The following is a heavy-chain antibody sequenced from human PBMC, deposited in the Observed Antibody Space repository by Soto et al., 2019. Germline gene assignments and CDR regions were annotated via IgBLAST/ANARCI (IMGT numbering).Heavy chain of an antibody. Sequence: EVQLVESGGGLVQPGGSLKLSCAASGFAFSGSAMYWVRQASGNGPEWVGRIRSKGHNYATEYAASVKGRFTISRDDSKNTADLQMNSLQTEETAVYYCTRDLFSYDYSGILWFDPWGQGTLVTVSS. CDR3: TRDLFSYDYSGILWFDP. J-gene: IGHJ5*02. V-gene: IGHV3-73*02. CDR1: GFAFSGSA. CDR2: IRSKGHNYAT. D-gene: IGHD3-16*01.